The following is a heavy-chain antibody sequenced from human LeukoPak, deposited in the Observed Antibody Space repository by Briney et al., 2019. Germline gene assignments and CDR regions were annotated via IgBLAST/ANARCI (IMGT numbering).Heavy chain of an antibody. J-gene: IGHJ4*02. CDR1: GFTFSSYA. D-gene: IGHD6-13*01. CDR3: AKTRAAAGPLAYFDY. V-gene: IGHV3-23*01. Sequence: HPGGSLRLSCAASGFTFSSYAMSWVRQAPGKGLQWVSAISGSGGSTYYADSVKGRFTISRDNSKSTLYLQMKSLRAEDTALYYCAKTRAAAGPLAYFDYWGQGTLVTVSS. CDR2: ISGSGGST.